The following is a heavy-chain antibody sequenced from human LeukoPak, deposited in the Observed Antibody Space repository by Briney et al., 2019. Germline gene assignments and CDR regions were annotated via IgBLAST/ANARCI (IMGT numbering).Heavy chain of an antibody. D-gene: IGHD3-10*01. CDR2: IYHSGST. CDR1: GVSITTYY. J-gene: IGHJ4*02. Sequence: SETPSLTCTVSGVSITTYYWSWIRQPPGKGLEWIGYIYHSGSTNYNPSLKSRVTISVDTSKNEFSLKLTSVTAADTAVYYCAREANYYGSGSFEGTFDYWGQGSLVTVSS. V-gene: IGHV4-59*13. CDR3: AREANYYGSGSFEGTFDY.